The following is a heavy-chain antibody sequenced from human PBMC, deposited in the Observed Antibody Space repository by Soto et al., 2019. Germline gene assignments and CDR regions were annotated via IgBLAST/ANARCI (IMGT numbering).Heavy chain of an antibody. CDR1: GGSISSGGYY. CDR2: IYYSGCT. V-gene: IGHV4-31*03. J-gene: IGHJ4*02. Sequence: SLTCTVSGGSISSGGYYWSWIRQHPGKGLEWIGYIYYSGCTYYNPSLKSRVTISVDTSKNQFSLKLSSVTAADTAVYYCAREYQAYYYDSSWVRYFDYWGQGTLVTVSS. D-gene: IGHD3-22*01. CDR3: AREYQAYYYDSSWVRYFDY.